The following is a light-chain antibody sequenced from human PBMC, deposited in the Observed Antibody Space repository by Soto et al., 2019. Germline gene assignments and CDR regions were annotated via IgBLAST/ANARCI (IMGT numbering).Light chain of an antibody. CDR1: SSDVGGYNF. J-gene: IGLJ3*02. CDR3: CSYAGSYTLV. CDR2: DVS. V-gene: IGLV2-11*01. Sequence: QSALTQPRSVSGSPGQSVTISCTGTSSDVGGYNFVSWYQHHPGKAPKLMIYDVSKRPSGVPDRFSVSKSGNTASLTISGLQAEDEADYYCCSYAGSYTLVFGGGTKLTVL.